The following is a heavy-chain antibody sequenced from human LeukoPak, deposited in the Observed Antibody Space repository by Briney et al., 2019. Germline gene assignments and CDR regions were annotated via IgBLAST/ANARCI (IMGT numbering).Heavy chain of an antibody. CDR3: AKTALSSGWYFFDY. V-gene: IGHV3-23*01. Sequence: GGSLRLYCAASGLTFSSYAMSWVRQAPGKGLEWVSAISGSGGSTYYADSVKGRFTISRDNSKNTLYLQMNSLRAEDTAVYYCAKTALSSGWYFFDYGGQGTLVTVCS. CDR1: GLTFSSYA. CDR2: ISGSGGST. D-gene: IGHD6-19*01. J-gene: IGHJ4*02.